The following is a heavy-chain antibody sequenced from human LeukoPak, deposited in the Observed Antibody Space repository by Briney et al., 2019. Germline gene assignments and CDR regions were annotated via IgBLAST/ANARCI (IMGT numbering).Heavy chain of an antibody. D-gene: IGHD2-2*02. Sequence: KPSETLSLTCAVYGGSFSGYYWSWIRQPPGKGLEWIGEINHSGSTNYNPSLKSRVTISVDTSKNQFSLKLSSVTAADTAVYYCACQYQLPYEGGLSGNWFDPWGQGTLVTVSS. CDR1: GGSFSGYY. J-gene: IGHJ5*02. CDR2: INHSGST. CDR3: ACQYQLPYEGGLSGNWFDP. V-gene: IGHV4-34*01.